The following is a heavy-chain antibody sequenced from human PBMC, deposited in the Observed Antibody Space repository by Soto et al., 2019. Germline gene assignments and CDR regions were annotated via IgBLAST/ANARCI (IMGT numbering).Heavy chain of an antibody. CDR1: GFTFSSYA. J-gene: IGHJ6*02. CDR2: ISYDGSNK. CDR3: ARDGTTTGVRYGMDV. V-gene: IGHV3-30-3*01. Sequence: GGSLRLSCAASGFTFSSYAMHWVRQAPGKGLEWVAVISYDGSNKYYADSVKGRFTISRDNSKNTLYLQMNSLRAEDTAVYYCARDGTTTGVRYGMDVWGQGTTVTVSS. D-gene: IGHD4-17*01.